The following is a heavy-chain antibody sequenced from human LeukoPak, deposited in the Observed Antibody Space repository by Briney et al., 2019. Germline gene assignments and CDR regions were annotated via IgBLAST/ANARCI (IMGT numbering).Heavy chain of an antibody. D-gene: IGHD5-12*01. J-gene: IGHJ5*02. V-gene: IGHV3-30*02. Sequence: PGGSLRLSCAASGFTFSNYGMHWVRQAPGKGLEWVAFIRYDGSNKYYVDSVKGRFAISRDKSKNTLYLQMSRLRGDDTAIYYCAKDSGDYTWHDEGNWFDLWGQGTLVSVSS. CDR1: GFTFSNYG. CDR2: IRYDGSNK. CDR3: AKDSGDYTWHDEGNWFDL.